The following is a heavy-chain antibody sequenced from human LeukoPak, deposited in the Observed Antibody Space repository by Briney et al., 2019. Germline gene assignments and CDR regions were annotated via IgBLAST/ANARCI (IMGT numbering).Heavy chain of an antibody. CDR1: GFTFSNFA. CDR2: IWYDGSNK. D-gene: IGHD5-18*01. J-gene: IGHJ3*02. Sequence: PGGSLRLSCAASGFTFSNFAMSWVRQAPGKGLEWVAVIWYDGSNKYYADSVKGRFTISRDNSKNTLYLQMNSLRAEDTAVYYCARADYGYSHDAFDIWGQGTMVTVSS. CDR3: ARADYGYSHDAFDI. V-gene: IGHV3-33*08.